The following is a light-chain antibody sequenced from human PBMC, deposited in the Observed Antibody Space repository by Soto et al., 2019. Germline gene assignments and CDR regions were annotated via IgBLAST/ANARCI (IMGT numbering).Light chain of an antibody. J-gene: IGLJ3*02. CDR1: SGSIASNY. CDR3: QSYDSSNWV. Sequence: NFMLTQPHSVSESPGKTVTISCTRTSGSIASNYVQWYQQRPGSAPTTVIYEDNHRPSGVPGRFSGSIDRSSNSASLTISGLKTEDEADYYCQSYDSSNWVFGGGTKVTVL. V-gene: IGLV6-57*04. CDR2: EDN.